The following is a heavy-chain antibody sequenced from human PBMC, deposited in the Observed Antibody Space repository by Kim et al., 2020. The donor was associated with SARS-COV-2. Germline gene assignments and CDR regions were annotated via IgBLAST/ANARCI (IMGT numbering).Heavy chain of an antibody. Sequence: SVKGRFTISRDNSKNTLYLQMNSLRAGDTAVYYCAKDLVARGASSDAFDIWGQGTMVTVSS. J-gene: IGHJ3*02. CDR3: AKDLVARGASSDAFDI. D-gene: IGHD3-9*01. V-gene: IGHV3-23*03.